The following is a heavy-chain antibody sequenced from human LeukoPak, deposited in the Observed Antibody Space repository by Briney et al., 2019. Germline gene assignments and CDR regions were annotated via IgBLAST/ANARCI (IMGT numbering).Heavy chain of an antibody. D-gene: IGHD6-13*01. Sequence: ASVKVSCKASGYTFTGYYMHWVRQAPGQGLEWMGWINPNSGGTNYAQKFQGRVTMTRDTSISTAYMELSRLRSDDTAVYYCARDRIIAAAGTGDAFDIWGQGTMVTVSS. J-gene: IGHJ3*02. V-gene: IGHV1-2*02. CDR3: ARDRIIAAAGTGDAFDI. CDR1: GYTFTGYY. CDR2: INPNSGGT.